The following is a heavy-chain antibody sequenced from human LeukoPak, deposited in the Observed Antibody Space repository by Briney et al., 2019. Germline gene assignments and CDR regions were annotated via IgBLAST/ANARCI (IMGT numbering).Heavy chain of an antibody. D-gene: IGHD6-19*01. CDR2: IRYDGSNK. V-gene: IGHV3-30*02. Sequence: PGGSLRLSCAASGFTFSSYGMHWVRQAPGKGLEWVAFIRYDGSNKYYADSVKGRFTISRDNSKNTLYLQMNSLRAEDTAVYYCAKRGSGWYSEYYYYYMDVWGKGTTVTISS. CDR3: AKRGSGWYSEYYYYYMDV. J-gene: IGHJ6*03. CDR1: GFTFSSYG.